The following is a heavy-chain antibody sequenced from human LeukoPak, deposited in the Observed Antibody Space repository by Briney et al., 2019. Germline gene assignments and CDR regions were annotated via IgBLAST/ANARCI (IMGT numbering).Heavy chain of an antibody. D-gene: IGHD5-12*01. J-gene: IGHJ4*02. CDR1: GFTFSNYW. Sequence: GGSLRLSCAASGFTFSNYWMHWVRQVPGKGRVWVSRISSDGSSTRYADSVKGRFTISRDNAKNTLYLQMNSLRAEDTAVYYCARTAYSDYSLGFWGQGTLVTVSS. V-gene: IGHV3-74*01. CDR2: ISSDGSST. CDR3: ARTAYSDYSLGF.